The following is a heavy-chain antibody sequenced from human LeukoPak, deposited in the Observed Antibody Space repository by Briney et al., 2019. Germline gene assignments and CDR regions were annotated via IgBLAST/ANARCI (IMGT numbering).Heavy chain of an antibody. J-gene: IGHJ4*02. CDR2: IIPIFGTA. CDR3: ARVAVVGVADPGDY. Sequence: ASVKVSCKASGCTFSSYAISWVRQAPGQGLGWMGGIIPIFGTANYAQKFQGRVTITADESTSTAYLELSSLRSEDTAVYYCARVAVVGVADPGDYWGQGTLVTVSS. D-gene: IGHD6-19*01. CDR1: GCTFSSYA. V-gene: IGHV1-69*13.